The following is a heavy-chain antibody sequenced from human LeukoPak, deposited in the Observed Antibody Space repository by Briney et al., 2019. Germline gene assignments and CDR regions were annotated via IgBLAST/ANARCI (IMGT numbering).Heavy chain of an antibody. CDR1: GFTFGDYA. V-gene: IGHV3-49*04. J-gene: IGHJ4*02. D-gene: IGHD6-13*01. CDR2: IRSKAYGGTT. CDR3: TRGYSSSWYDY. Sequence: GGSLRLSCTASGFTFGDYAMSWVRQAPGKGLEWVGFIRSKAYGGTTEYAASVKGRFTISRDDSKSIAYLQMNSLKTEDTAVYYCTRGYSSSWYDYWGQGTLVTVPS.